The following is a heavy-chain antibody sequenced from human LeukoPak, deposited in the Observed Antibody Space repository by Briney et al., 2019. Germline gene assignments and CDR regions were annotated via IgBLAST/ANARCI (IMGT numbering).Heavy chain of an antibody. CDR1: GGSISSTTYY. J-gene: IGHJ4*02. D-gene: IGHD3-22*01. Sequence: SETLSLTCIVPGGSISSTTYYWGWIRQPPGKRLEWIGSIYYSGNTYYNPSLKSRVTISIDTSKNQFSLNLNSVTAADTALYSWAGHGLYYYDSSGYYGGYYFDYWGQGTLVTVSS. CDR3: AGHGLYYYDSSGYYGGYYFDY. CDR2: IYYSGNT. V-gene: IGHV4-39*01.